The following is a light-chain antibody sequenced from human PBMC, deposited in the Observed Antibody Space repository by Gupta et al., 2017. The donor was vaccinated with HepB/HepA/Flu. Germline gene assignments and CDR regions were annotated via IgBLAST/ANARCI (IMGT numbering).Light chain of an antibody. J-gene: IGKJ3*01. CDR1: QNISTF. Sequence: DIQLTQSTSFLSASVGDRVTITCRASQNISTFLAWYLQQPGKAPNLLIFGASFLQTGVPSRFSGSGSETEFTLTISNLQPEDFASYYCQLLTSYPQFGPGTKIEIK. CDR2: GAS. CDR3: QLLTSYPQ. V-gene: IGKV1-9*01.